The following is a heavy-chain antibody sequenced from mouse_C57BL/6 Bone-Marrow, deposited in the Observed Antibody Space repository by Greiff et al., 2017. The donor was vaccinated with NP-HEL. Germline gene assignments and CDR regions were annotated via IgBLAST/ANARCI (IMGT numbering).Heavy chain of an antibody. CDR1: GYTFTSYW. Sequence: QVQLQQPGAELVRPGTSVKLSCKASGYTFTSYWMHWVKQRPGQGLEWIGVIDPSASYTNYNQKFKGKATLNVDTSSSTAYMQLSSLTSEDSAVYYCARSGHYYGSSYDYFDYWGQGTTLTVSS. J-gene: IGHJ2*01. D-gene: IGHD1-1*01. CDR3: ARSGHYYGSSYDYFDY. CDR2: IDPSASYT. V-gene: IGHV1-59*01.